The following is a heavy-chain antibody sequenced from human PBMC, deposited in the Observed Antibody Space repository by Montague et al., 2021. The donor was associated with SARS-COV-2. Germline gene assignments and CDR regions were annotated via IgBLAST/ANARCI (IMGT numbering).Heavy chain of an antibody. CDR3: ARGRQHFNMIVVVMTGGEYYFDY. V-gene: IGHV4-34*01. D-gene: IGHD3-22*01. CDR2: ISHRGTS. Sequence: SETLSLTCAVYGGSFSDYFWTWIRQPPGKGLEWIGEISHRGTSNYNPSLKSRVSIVDTSKNQFSLYLGSVTAADTAVYYCARGRQHFNMIVVVMTGGEYYFDYWGQGTLVTVSS. J-gene: IGHJ4*02. CDR1: GGSFSDYF.